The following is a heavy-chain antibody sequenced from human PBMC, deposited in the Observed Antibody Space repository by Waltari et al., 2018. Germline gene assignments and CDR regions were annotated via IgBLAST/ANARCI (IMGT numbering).Heavy chain of an antibody. Sequence: QVQLVESGGGVVQPGRSLRLSCAASGFTFSSYAMHWVRQAPGKGLEWVAVISYDGSNKYYADSVKGRFTISRDNSKNTLYLQMNSLRAEDTAVYYCAVTYYYGSGALGYYGMDVWGQGTTVTVSS. D-gene: IGHD3-10*01. CDR3: AVTYYYGSGALGYYGMDV. CDR1: GFTFSSYA. J-gene: IGHJ6*02. CDR2: ISYDGSNK. V-gene: IGHV3-30*01.